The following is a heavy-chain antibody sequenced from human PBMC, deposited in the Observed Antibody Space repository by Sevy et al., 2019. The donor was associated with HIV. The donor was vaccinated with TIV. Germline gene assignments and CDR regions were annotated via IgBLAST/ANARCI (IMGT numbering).Heavy chain of an antibody. D-gene: IGHD6-13*01. CDR3: ARAPAGTGFPYYYGMDV. Sequence: GGSLRLSCAASGFTFSSYSMNWVRHAPGKGLEWVSSISSSSSYIYYADSVKGRFTISRDNAKNSLYLQMNSLRAEDTAVYYCARAPAGTGFPYYYGMDVWGQGTTVTVSS. V-gene: IGHV3-21*01. CDR1: GFTFSSYS. J-gene: IGHJ6*02. CDR2: ISSSSSYI.